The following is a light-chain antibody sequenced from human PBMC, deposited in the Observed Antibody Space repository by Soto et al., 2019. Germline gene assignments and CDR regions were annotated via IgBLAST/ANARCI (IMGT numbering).Light chain of an antibody. V-gene: IGLV2-23*01. CDR1: SSDVGSYNL. CDR3: CSYAGSSTVV. J-gene: IGLJ2*01. CDR2: EGS. Sequence: QPVLTQPASVSGSPGQSITISCTGTSSDVGSYNLVSWYQQHPGKAPKLMIYEGSKRPSGVSNRFSGSKSGNTASPTISGLQAEDEADYYCCSYAGSSTVVFGGGTKLTVL.